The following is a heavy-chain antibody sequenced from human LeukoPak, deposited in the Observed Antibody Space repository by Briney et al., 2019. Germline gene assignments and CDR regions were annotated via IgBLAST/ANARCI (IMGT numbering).Heavy chain of an antibody. Sequence: SETLSLTCAVYGGSFSGYYWSWIRQPPGKGLEWIGEINHSGNTNYNPSLKSRVTISVDTSKNQFSLKLSSVTAADTAVYYCARDSNRNAFDIWGQGTMVTVSS. CDR2: INHSGNT. CDR3: ARDSNRNAFDI. CDR1: GGSFSGYY. V-gene: IGHV4-34*01. J-gene: IGHJ3*02.